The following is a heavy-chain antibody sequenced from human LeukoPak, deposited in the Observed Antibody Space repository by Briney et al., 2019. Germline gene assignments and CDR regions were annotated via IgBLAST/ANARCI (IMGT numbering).Heavy chain of an antibody. V-gene: IGHV3-23*01. CDR2: ISGSGGST. CDR3: AKPPPKRRELLPPPGYYYYYYMDV. D-gene: IGHD1-26*01. CDR1: GFTFSSYA. J-gene: IGHJ6*03. Sequence: GRSLRLSCAASGFTFSSYAMSWVRQAPGKGLEWVSAISGSGGSTYYADSVKGRFTISRDNSKNTLYLQMNSLRAEDTAVYYCAKPPPKRRELLPPPGYYYYYYMDVWGKGTTVTVSS.